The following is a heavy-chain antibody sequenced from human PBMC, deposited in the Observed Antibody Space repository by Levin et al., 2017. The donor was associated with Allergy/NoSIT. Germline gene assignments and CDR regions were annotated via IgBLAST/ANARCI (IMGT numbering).Heavy chain of an antibody. Sequence: SCAASGFTFSSYAMHWVRQAPGKGLEWVAVISYDGSNKYYADSVKGRFTISRDNSKNTLYLQMNSLRAEDTAVYYCARDDGRYCSSTSCYDYYGMDVWGQGTTVTVSS. CDR1: GFTFSSYA. V-gene: IGHV3-30*04. J-gene: IGHJ6*02. CDR2: ISYDGSNK. D-gene: IGHD2-2*01. CDR3: ARDDGRYCSSTSCYDYYGMDV.